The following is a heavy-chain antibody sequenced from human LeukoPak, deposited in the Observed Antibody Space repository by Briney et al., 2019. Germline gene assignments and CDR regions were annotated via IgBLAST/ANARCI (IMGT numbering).Heavy chain of an antibody. J-gene: IGHJ4*02. Sequence: GGSLRLSCAASGFTFSTSVVHWVRQAPGKGLEWVAVMSSAGTIKIYTDSVKGRFSISRDNSKNTLFLQMNSLRVDDTAVYYCARDLPSPAPDYFDAWGQGTLVTVSS. CDR2: MSSAGTIK. CDR1: GFTFSTSV. CDR3: ARDLPSPAPDYFDA. D-gene: IGHD2-2*01. V-gene: IGHV3-30-3*01.